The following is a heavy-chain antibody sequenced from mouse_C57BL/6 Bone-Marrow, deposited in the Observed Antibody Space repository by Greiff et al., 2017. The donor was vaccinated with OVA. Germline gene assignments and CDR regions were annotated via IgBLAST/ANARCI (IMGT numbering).Heavy chain of an antibody. CDR3: ALGYGKPSYAMDY. D-gene: IGHD2-10*02. V-gene: IGHV1-72*01. J-gene: IGHJ4*01. Sequence: QVQLKESGAELVKPGASVKLSCKASGYTFTSYWMHWVKQRPGRGLEWIGRIDPNSGGTKYNEKFKSKATLTVDKPSSTAYMQLSSLTSEDSAVYYCALGYGKPSYAMDYWGQGTSVTVSS. CDR2: IDPNSGGT. CDR1: GYTFTSYW.